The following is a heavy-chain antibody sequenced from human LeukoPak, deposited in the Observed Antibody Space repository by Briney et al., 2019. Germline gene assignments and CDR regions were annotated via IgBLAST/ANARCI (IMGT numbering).Heavy chain of an antibody. CDR2: FIPVHDTA. Sequence: SVKVSCKASGGTFTKYVISWVREAPGQGLEWMGRFIPVHDTANYAHKFQGRVILTADKSTSTAYMELTSLRSEDTAVYYRAMLGVIPDWGQGTLITVSS. V-gene: IGHV1-69*04. CDR1: GGTFTKYV. D-gene: IGHD2-21*01. J-gene: IGHJ1*01. CDR3: AMLGVIPD.